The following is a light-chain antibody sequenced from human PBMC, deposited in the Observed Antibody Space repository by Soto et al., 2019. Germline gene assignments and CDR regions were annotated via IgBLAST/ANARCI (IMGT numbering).Light chain of an antibody. CDR2: DVS. J-gene: IGLJ3*02. Sequence: QSALTQPASVSGSPGQSITISCTGTSSDVGGYNYVSWYQQHPGKAPKLMIYDVSNRPSGVSNRFSGSKSGNTASLTISGLQAADESDYYCISYTSSSTLLFGGGTQLTVL. CDR1: SSDVGGYNY. V-gene: IGLV2-14*01. CDR3: ISYTSSSTLL.